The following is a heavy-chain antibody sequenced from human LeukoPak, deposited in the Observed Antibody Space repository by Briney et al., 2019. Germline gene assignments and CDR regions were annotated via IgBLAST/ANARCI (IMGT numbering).Heavy chain of an antibody. D-gene: IGHD5-18*01. V-gene: IGHV3-15*01. CDR3: TTDRSDTAMIN. CDR2: IKSNTDGGTA. CDR1: GFTFSDAW. J-gene: IGHJ4*02. Sequence: GGSLRLSCAASGFTFSDAWMSWVRQAPGKGLEWVGRIKSNTDGGTADYPAPVKGRFTISRDDSKTTLYLQMNSLKTEDTAVYYCTTDRSDTAMINWGQGTLVTVSS.